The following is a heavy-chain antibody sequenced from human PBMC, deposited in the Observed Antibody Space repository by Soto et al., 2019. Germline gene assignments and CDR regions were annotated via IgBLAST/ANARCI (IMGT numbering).Heavy chain of an antibody. CDR2: ISWNSGSI. Sequence: GGSLRLSCAASGFTFDDYAMHWVRQAPGKGLEWVSGISWNSGSIGYADSVKGRFTISRDNAKNSLYLQMNSLRAEDTALYYCAKTSDPGEYYFDYWGQGTLVTVSS. CDR3: AKTSDPGEYYFDY. D-gene: IGHD3-16*01. V-gene: IGHV3-9*01. CDR1: GFTFDDYA. J-gene: IGHJ4*02.